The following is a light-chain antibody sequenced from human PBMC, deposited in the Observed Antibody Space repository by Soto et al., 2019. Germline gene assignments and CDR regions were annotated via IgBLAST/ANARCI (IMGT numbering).Light chain of an antibody. V-gene: IGKV3-20*01. J-gene: IGKJ1*01. CDR2: GAS. Sequence: EIVLTQSPGTLSLSPGESATLSCRAIQSVSSNYLAWYQQKPGQAPRLLIFGASSRATGIPDRFSGSGSGTDFTLTISRLEPEDFAVYYCQQYGSSPPKTFGQGTKVDIK. CDR1: QSVSSNY. CDR3: QQYGSSPPKT.